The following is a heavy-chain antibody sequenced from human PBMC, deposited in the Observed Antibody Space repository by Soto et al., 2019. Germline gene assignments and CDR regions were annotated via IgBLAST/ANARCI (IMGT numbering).Heavy chain of an antibody. Sequence: EVQLVESGGGLVQPGGSLKLSCAASGFTFSGSPMHWVRQASGKGLEWVGRIRSKGDSYVTAYAASAKGRFTISRDDSKNTAYLQMNSLKTEDTAVYYCAHDYGDYWGQGTLVTVSS. CDR2: IRSKGDSYVT. J-gene: IGHJ4*02. CDR1: GFTFSGSP. V-gene: IGHV3-73*01. CDR3: AHDYGDY.